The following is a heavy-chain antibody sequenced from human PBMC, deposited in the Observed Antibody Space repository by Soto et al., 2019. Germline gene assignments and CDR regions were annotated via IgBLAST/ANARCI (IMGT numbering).Heavy chain of an antibody. CDR3: ARVGYSCDPDYYYGMEV. J-gene: IGHJ6*01. CDR1: GYTFTSYG. CDR2: ISAYNANT. D-gene: IGHD5-18*01. Sequence: ASVKVSCKASGYTFTSYGISWVRPAPGQGLEWRGWISAYNANTNYAQKLQGGVTMTTDTSTSTAYMELRSLRSDDTSVYYCARVGYSCDPDYYYGMEVWGQGTTVTVSS. V-gene: IGHV1-18*04.